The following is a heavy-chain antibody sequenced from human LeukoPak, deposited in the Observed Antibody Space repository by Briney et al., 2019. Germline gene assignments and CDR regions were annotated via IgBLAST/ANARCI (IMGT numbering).Heavy chain of an antibody. J-gene: IGHJ4*02. CDR1: RYTFPSYC. CDR3: ARGRGSTSRY. Sequence: ASVKVSCKASRYTFPSYCITWVRQAPGQGLEWMGWISTYNGNTNYAQNLQGRVSMTTDTSTSTAYMELRSLRSDDTAVYYCARGRGSTSRYWGQGTLVTVSS. CDR2: ISTYNGNT. D-gene: IGHD5-12*01. V-gene: IGHV1-18*01.